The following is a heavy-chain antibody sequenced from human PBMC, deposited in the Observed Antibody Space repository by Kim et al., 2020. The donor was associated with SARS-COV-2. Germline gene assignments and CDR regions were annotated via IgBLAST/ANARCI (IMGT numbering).Heavy chain of an antibody. CDR1: GYTFTSYA. CDR2: INAGNGNT. D-gene: IGHD2-2*01. J-gene: IGHJ6*02. Sequence: ASVKVSCKASGYTFTSYAMHWVRQAPGQRLEWMGWINAGNGNTKYSQKFQGRVTITRDTSASTAYMELSSLRSEDTAVYYCARRYCSSTSCYSEPFPLDVWGQGTTVTVSS. V-gene: IGHV1-3*01. CDR3: ARRYCSSTSCYSEPFPLDV.